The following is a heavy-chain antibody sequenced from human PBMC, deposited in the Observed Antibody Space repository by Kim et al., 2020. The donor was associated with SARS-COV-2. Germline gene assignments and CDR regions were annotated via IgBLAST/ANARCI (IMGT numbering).Heavy chain of an antibody. CDR3: SRPPYCCAGSCSAGMDV. Sequence: ASVKVSCKASGYTFTDYYLHWVRQAPGQGLEWMGRIHPNDGGIIYAQKFQGRVTLTRDTSIGTAYMELRSDDTAVYYCSRPPYCCAGSCSAGMDVWGQGT. D-gene: IGHD2-15*01. V-gene: IGHV1-2*06. J-gene: IGHJ6*02. CDR2: IHPNDGGI. CDR1: GYTFTDYY.